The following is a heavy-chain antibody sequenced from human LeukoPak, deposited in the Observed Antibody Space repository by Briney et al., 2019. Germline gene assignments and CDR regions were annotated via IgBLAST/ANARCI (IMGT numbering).Heavy chain of an antibody. D-gene: IGHD1-26*01. CDR2: IYYSGST. CDR1: GDSISSSSYY. Sequence: SETLSLTCTVSGDSISSSSYYWGWIRQPPGKGLEWIGSIYYSGSTYYNPSLKSRVTISVDTSRNQVSLKLNSVTAADTAMYYCARVGGGSYSYFDYWGQGTLVTVSS. J-gene: IGHJ4*02. CDR3: ARVGGGSYSYFDY. V-gene: IGHV4-39*07.